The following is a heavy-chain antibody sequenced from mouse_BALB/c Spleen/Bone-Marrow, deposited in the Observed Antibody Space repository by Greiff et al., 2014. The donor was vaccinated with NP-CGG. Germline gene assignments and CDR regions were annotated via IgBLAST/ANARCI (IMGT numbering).Heavy chain of an antibody. CDR1: GFSLTNYG. J-gene: IGHJ4*01. Sequence: QVQLQQSGPGLVAPSQSLSITCTVSGFSLTNYGVHWVCQPPGKGLEWLGVIWADGSTNYNSALMSRLSISKDNSKSQVFFKMNSLQTDDTAMYYCARITTATGAMDYWGQGTSVTVSS. V-gene: IGHV2-9*02. CDR3: ARITTATGAMDY. D-gene: IGHD1-2*01. CDR2: IWADGST.